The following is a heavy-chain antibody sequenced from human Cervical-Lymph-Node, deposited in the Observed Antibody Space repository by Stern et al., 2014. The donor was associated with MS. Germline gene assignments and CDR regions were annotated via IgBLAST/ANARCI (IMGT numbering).Heavy chain of an antibody. CDR2: IIPLFGTA. CDR3: ARELSQVLVY. CDR1: GGTFSSST. J-gene: IGHJ4*02. Sequence: VQLVQSGAEVKKPGSSVKVSCKASGGTFSSSTISWVRQAPGQGLAGMGGIIPLFGTANYAQKFQGRVTITADESTSTAYMELSSLRSEDTAVYYCARELSQVLVYWGQGTLLTVSS. V-gene: IGHV1-69*01.